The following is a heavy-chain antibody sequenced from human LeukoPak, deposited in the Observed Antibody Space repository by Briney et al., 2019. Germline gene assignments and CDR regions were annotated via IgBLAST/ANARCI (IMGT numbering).Heavy chain of an antibody. V-gene: IGHV3-30*10. CDR2: ISSDGNNK. J-gene: IGHJ4*02. CDR1: GFIFTRYA. Sequence: GSLRLSCAASGFIFTRYAMHWVRQAPGKGLEWVTVISSDGNNKYYTDSVKGRFTISRDNSKNTLSLQMNSLRTEDTAVYYCARETPPGSPRYFDYWGQGTLVTVSS. CDR3: ARETPPGSPRYFDY.